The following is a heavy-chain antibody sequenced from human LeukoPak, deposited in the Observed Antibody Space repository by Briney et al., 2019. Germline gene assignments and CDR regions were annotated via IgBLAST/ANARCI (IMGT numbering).Heavy chain of an antibody. CDR3: ARVGYCSSTSCSPAEYFRH. CDR1: GFTFSSYW. J-gene: IGHJ1*01. V-gene: IGHV3-74*01. Sequence: PGGSLRLSCAASGFTFSSYWMPWVRQAPGKGLVWVSRINSDGSSTSYADSVKGRFTISRDNAKNTLYLQMNSLRAEDTAVYYCARVGYCSSTSCSPAEYFRHWGQGTLVTVSS. CDR2: INSDGSST. D-gene: IGHD2-2*03.